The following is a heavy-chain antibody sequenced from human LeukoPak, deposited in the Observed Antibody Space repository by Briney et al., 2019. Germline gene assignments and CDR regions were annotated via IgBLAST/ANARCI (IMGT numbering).Heavy chain of an antibody. Sequence: ASVKVSCKASGYTFTGYYMHWVRQAPGQGLEWMGWINPNSGGTNYAQKFQGRVTMTRDTSISTAYMGLSRLRSDDTAVYYCARGGLYCSSTSCYRYYYGSGETFDYWGQGTLVTVSS. V-gene: IGHV1-2*02. CDR3: ARGGLYCSSTSCYRYYYGSGETFDY. CDR1: GYTFTGYY. CDR2: INPNSGGT. J-gene: IGHJ4*02. D-gene: IGHD2-2*02.